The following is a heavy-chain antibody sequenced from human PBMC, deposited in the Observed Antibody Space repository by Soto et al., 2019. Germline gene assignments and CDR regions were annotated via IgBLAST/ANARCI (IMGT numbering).Heavy chain of an antibody. D-gene: IGHD3-16*01. V-gene: IGHV1-69*02. Sequence: QVQLVQSGAEVKKPGSSVKVSCKASGGTFSSYTISWVRQAPGQGLEWMGRIIPILGIANYAQKFQGRVTIAADNSTSTAYMGLSSVSSEDTAVYYCARGEDGKAAYYYGMDVWGQGTTVTVSS. CDR2: IIPILGIA. J-gene: IGHJ6*02. CDR1: GGTFSSYT. CDR3: ARGEDGKAAYYYGMDV.